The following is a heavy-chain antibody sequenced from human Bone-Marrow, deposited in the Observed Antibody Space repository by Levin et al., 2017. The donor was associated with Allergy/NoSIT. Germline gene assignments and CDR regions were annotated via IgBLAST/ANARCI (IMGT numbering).Heavy chain of an antibody. CDR2: TSTSGSTI. V-gene: IGHV3-48*03. D-gene: IGHD2-21*02. CDR1: GFTLSSYE. CDR3: ARRCGGDCPYYYAMDV. Sequence: SCAASGFTLSSYEMNWVRQAPGKGLEWVSYTSTSGSTIYYTESVQGRFTLSRDIAKNSLYLQMNSLRAEDTAIYYCARRCGGDCPYYYAMDVWGQGTTVTVSS. J-gene: IGHJ6*02.